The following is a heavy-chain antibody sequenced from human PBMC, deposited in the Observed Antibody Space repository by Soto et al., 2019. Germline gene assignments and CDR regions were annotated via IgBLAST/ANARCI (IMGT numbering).Heavy chain of an antibody. Sequence: QVQLVQSGAEVKKPGSSVKVSCKASGGTFSSYSINWVRQAPGQGLEWMGEIIPIFGTANCAQKFQGRVTMSADESTSTAYMGLSSLRSDDTAVYYCARDGGRHSGGIDYWGQGTLVTVSS. CDR3: ARDGGRHSGGIDY. J-gene: IGHJ4*02. V-gene: IGHV1-69*01. CDR1: GGTFSSYS. CDR2: IIPIFGTA. D-gene: IGHD1-26*01.